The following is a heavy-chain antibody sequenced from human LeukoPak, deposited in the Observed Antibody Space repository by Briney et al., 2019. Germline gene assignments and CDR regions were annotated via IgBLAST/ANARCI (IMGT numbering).Heavy chain of an antibody. V-gene: IGHV3-7*03. CDR3: ATPLDYYDSSGFHQGGD. D-gene: IGHD3-22*01. CDR2: IKEDGAKK. Sequence: GGSLRLSCAASGFTFSGHWMTWVRQAPGKGLEWVANIKEDGAKKNYVDSVKGRFTISRDNAKNSLYLQMTSLRAEDTAMYYCATPLDYYDSSGFHQGGDWGQGTLVTVSS. CDR1: GFTFSGHW. J-gene: IGHJ4*02.